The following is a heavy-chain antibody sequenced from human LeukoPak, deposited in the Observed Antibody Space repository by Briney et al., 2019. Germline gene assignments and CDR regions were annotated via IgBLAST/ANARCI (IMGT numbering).Heavy chain of an antibody. J-gene: IGHJ4*02. CDR2: ISSSSSYI. CDR1: GFTFTDYT. Sequence: RSGGSLRLSCAASGFTFTDYTMNWVRQAPGKGLEWVSSISSSSSYIYYADSVKGRFTISRDNAKNSLYLQMNSLRAEDTAVYYCARDRSGPFDYWGQGTLVTVSS. D-gene: IGHD3-3*01. V-gene: IGHV3-21*01. CDR3: ARDRSGPFDY.